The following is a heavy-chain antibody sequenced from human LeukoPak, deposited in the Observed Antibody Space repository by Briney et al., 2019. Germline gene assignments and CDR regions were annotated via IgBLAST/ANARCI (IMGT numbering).Heavy chain of an antibody. CDR2: IYSSGRT. J-gene: IGHJ4*02. CDR1: GDSISSGSYY. CDR3: ARAIEVGAMTPFDY. D-gene: IGHD1-26*01. Sequence: SETLSLTCTVSGDSISSGSYYWSWIRQPAGEGLEWIGRIYSSGRTHYSPSLKSRVTISVDTSKNQFSLKLSSVTAADTAVYYCARAIEVGAMTPFDYWGQGTLVTVSS. V-gene: IGHV4-61*02.